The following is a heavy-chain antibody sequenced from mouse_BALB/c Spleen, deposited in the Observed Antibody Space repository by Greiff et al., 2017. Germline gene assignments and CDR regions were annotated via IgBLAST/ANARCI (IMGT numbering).Heavy chain of an antibody. CDR2: ISSGSSTI. D-gene: IGHD1-1*01. V-gene: IGHV5-17*02. J-gene: IGHJ4*01. Sequence: EVQVVESGGGLVQPGGSRKLSCAASGFTFSSFGMHWVRQAPEKGLEWVAYISSGSSTIYYADTVKGRFTISRDNPKNTLFLQMTSLRSEDTAMYYCARGLYGSSYVAMDYWGQGTSVTVSS. CDR1: GFTFSSFG. CDR3: ARGLYGSSYVAMDY.